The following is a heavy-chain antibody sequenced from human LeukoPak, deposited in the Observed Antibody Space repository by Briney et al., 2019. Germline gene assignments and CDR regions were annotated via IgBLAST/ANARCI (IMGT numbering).Heavy chain of an antibody. V-gene: IGHV4-39*01. CDR3: ASFYCSGGSCYQYYYYYMDV. CDR2: IYYSGST. J-gene: IGHJ6*03. CDR1: GGSISSRSYY. Sequence: SETLSLTCTVSGGSISSRSYYWGWIRQPPGKGLEWIGIIYYSGSTYSNPSLRSRVTISVDTSKNQFSLKLSSVTAADTAVYYCASFYCSGGSCYQYYYYYMDVWGKGTTVTISS. D-gene: IGHD2-15*01.